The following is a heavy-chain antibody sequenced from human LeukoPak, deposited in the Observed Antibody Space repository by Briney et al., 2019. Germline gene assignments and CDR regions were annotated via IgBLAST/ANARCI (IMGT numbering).Heavy chain of an antibody. J-gene: IGHJ4*02. CDR3: ARDYDSSGYHFDY. V-gene: IGHV1-8*02. CDR1: GYTFTSYG. CDR2: MNPNSGNT. D-gene: IGHD3-22*01. Sequence: ASVKVSCKASGYTFTSYGINWVRQATGQGLEWMGWMNPNSGNTGYAQKFQGRVTMTRNTSISTAYMELSSLRSEDTAVYYCARDYDSSGYHFDYWGQGTLVTVSS.